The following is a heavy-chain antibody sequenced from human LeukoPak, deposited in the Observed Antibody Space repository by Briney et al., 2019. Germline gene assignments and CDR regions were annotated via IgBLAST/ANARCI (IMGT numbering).Heavy chain of an antibody. J-gene: IGHJ4*02. CDR1: GDTVSSNSAA. CDR3: ASSVVVTAIFDY. D-gene: IGHD2-21*02. CDR2: TYYRSKWSY. V-gene: IGHV6-1*01. Sequence: SQTLSLTCAISGDTVSSNSAAWNWIRQSPSRGLEWLGRTYYRSKWSYDYAESVKSRITINADTSENHFSLKLSSATAADTAVYYCASSVVVTAIFDYWGQGTLVTVSS.